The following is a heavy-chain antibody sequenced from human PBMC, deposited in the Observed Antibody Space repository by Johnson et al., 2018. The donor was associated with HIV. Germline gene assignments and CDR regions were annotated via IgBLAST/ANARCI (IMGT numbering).Heavy chain of an antibody. CDR3: ARPNQLLFYPDAFDF. CDR1: GFTFSSYA. Sequence: QVQLVESGGGLVQPGGSLRLSCAASGFTFSSYAMHWVRQAPGTGLEWVALVSYDGRNQYHADSVKGRFTISRDNSKNTLYLQMNSLRAEDTAVYYCARPNQLLFYPDAFDFWGQVTMVTVSS. J-gene: IGHJ3*01. D-gene: IGHD2-2*01. CDR2: VSYDGRNQ. V-gene: IGHV3-30-3*01.